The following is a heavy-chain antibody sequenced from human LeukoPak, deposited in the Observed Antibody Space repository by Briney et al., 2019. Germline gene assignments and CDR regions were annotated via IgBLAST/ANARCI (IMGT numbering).Heavy chain of an antibody. J-gene: IGHJ3*02. D-gene: IGHD2-21*02. V-gene: IGHV4-38-2*02. Sequence: SETLSLTCTVSGYSISSGYYWGWIRQPPGKGLEWIGSIYHSGSTHYNPSLKSRVTISVDTSKNQFSLKLSSVTAADTAVYYCARSPAYCGGDCPTGGAFDIWGQGTMVTVSS. CDR2: IYHSGST. CDR3: ARSPAYCGGDCPTGGAFDI. CDR1: GYSISSGYY.